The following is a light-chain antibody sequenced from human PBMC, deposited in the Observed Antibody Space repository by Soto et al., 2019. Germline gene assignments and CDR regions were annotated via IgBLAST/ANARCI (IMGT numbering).Light chain of an antibody. CDR3: SSYAGSRYV. CDR1: SSDVGGYNY. V-gene: IGLV2-8*01. J-gene: IGLJ1*01. CDR2: EVS. Sequence: QSALTQHPSASGSPGQSVTISCTGTSSDVGGYNYVSWYQQHPGKAPKLMIYEVSKRPSGVPDRFSGSKSGNTASLTVSGLQAEDEADYYCSSYAGSRYVFGTGTKVTV.